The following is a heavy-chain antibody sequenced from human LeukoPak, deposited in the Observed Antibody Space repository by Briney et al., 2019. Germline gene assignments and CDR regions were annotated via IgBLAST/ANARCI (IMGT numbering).Heavy chain of an antibody. D-gene: IGHD4-11*01. CDR2: ISWNNNSI. CDR3: ARLGLRPIDYSNPEFDS. V-gene: IGHV3-9*01. J-gene: IGHJ5*01. CDR1: GFNFDEYT. Sequence: GGSLRLSCAASGFNFDEYTMHWVRQAPGKGLEWVSGISWNNNSIGYAYSVKGRFTISRDNAKNSLYLQMNNLRAEDTAVYYCARLGLRPIDYSNPEFDSWGQGTLVTVSS.